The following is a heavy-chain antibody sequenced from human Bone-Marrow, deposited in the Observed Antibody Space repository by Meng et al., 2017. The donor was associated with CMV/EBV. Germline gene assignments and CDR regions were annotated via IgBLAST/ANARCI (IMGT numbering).Heavy chain of an antibody. Sequence: SETLSLTCTVSGGSISSSSYYWGWIRQPPGKGLEWIGSIYYSGSTYYNPSLKSRVTISVDTSKNQFSLKLSSVTAADTAVYYCARVPIVVVPAAQSRNYYYYYGMDVWGQGTTVTVSS. V-gene: IGHV4-39*07. CDR1: GGSISSSSYY. J-gene: IGHJ6*02. CDR2: IYYSGST. D-gene: IGHD2-2*01. CDR3: ARVPIVVVPAAQSRNYYYYYGMDV.